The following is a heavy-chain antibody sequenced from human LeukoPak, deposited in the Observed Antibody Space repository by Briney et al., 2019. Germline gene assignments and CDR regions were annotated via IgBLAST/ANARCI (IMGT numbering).Heavy chain of an antibody. CDR3: ARYNHYGSGSPGYMDV. CDR1: GGSISSYY. J-gene: IGHJ6*03. CDR2: IYTSGTT. V-gene: IGHV4-4*07. Sequence: PSETLSLTCTVSGGSISSYYWSWIRQPAGKGLEWIGRIYTSGTTNYNPSLKSRVTMSVDTSKNQFSLKLSSVTAADTAVYYCARYNHYGSGSPGYMDVWGKGTTVTVSS. D-gene: IGHD3-10*01.